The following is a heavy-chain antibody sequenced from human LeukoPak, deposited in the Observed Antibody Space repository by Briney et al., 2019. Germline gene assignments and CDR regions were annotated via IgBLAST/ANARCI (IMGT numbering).Heavy chain of an antibody. CDR1: GFTFSNYA. J-gene: IGHJ6*02. Sequence: GGSLRLSCATSGFTFSNYAMTWVRQTPGKGLECVSAITSGGDTHYADSVKGRFTISRDNSKNTLYLQMNSLRAEDTAVYYCANAYYDILTGYSPYMDVWGQGTTVTVSS. V-gene: IGHV3-23*01. D-gene: IGHD3-9*01. CDR2: ITSGGDT. CDR3: ANAYYDILTGYSPYMDV.